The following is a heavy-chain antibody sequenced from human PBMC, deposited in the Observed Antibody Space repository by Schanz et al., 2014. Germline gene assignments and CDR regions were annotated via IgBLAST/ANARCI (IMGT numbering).Heavy chain of an antibody. D-gene: IGHD6-19*01. Sequence: LVESGGGVVQPGRSLRLSCAASGFTFSNYGMYWVRQAPGKGLEWVTIISYDGSNNYHADSVKGRFTVSRDNSKSTLYLQMNSLRDEDTAVYYCARDSGRPRMQWLYYFDYWGQGTLVTVSS. CDR1: GFTFSNYG. CDR2: ISYDGSNN. V-gene: IGHV3-30*03. J-gene: IGHJ4*02. CDR3: ARDSGRPRMQWLYYFDY.